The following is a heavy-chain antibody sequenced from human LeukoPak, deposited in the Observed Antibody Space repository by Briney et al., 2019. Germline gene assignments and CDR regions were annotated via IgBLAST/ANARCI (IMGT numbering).Heavy chain of an antibody. CDR1: GYTFTGYY. CDR2: INPNSGGT. Sequence: ASVKVSCKASGYTFTGYYMHWVRQAPGQGLEWMGRINPNSGGTNYAQKFQGRVTMTRDTSISTAYMELSRLRSDDTAVYYCARGVDSSGWAAYYYMDVWGKGTTVTVSS. CDR3: ARGVDSSGWAAYYYMDV. V-gene: IGHV1-2*06. D-gene: IGHD3-22*01. J-gene: IGHJ6*03.